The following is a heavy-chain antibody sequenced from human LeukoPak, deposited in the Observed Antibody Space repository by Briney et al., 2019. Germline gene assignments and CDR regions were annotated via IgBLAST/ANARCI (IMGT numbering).Heavy chain of an antibody. CDR3: ARDRSDSTSPYFYMDV. J-gene: IGHJ6*03. CDR2: IYSGGST. V-gene: IGHV3-53*01. Sequence: PGGSLRLSCAASGFTISSNYMSWVRQAPGKGLEGVSGIYSGGSTYYADSVKGRFTISRDNSKNTLYLQMNSLRAEDTAVNYCARDRSDSTSPYFYMDVWGNGATVTVSS. CDR1: GFTISSNY. D-gene: IGHD2-2*01.